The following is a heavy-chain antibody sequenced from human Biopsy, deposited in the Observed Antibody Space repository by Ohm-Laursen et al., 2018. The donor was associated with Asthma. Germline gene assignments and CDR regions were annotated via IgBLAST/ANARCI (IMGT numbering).Heavy chain of an antibody. CDR3: AKGMDTFDI. D-gene: IGHD5-18*01. CDR2: ISASGNST. J-gene: IGHJ3*02. V-gene: IGHV3-23*01. CDR1: GFRFNSYA. Sequence: LSCAAPGFRFNSYAVSWVRQAPGKGPERVSTISASGNSTYYGDSVKGRFTISRDNSKNTLFLHMNSLRADDTAVYYCAKGMDTFDIWGQGTLVTVSS.